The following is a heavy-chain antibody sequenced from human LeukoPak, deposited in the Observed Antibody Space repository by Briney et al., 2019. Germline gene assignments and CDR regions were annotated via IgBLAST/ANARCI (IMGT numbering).Heavy chain of an antibody. D-gene: IGHD6-13*01. Sequence: SETLSLTCAVSGGSFSGYYWSWIRQPPGKGLEWIGEINHSGSTNYNPSLKSRVTISVDTSKNQFSLKLSSVTAADTAVYYCARDRRSSWYEDWFDSWGLGTLVTVSS. J-gene: IGHJ5*01. CDR2: INHSGST. V-gene: IGHV4-34*01. CDR1: GGSFSGYY. CDR3: ARDRRSSWYEDWFDS.